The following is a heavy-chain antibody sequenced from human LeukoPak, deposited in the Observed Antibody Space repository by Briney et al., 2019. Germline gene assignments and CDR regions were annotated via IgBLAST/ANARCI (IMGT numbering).Heavy chain of an antibody. V-gene: IGHV1-2*02. CDR1: GHTFTGYY. Sequence: ASVKVSCKASGHTFTGYYMHWVRQAPGQGLEWMGWINPNSGGTNYAQKFQGRVTMTRDTSIGTAYMELSRLRSDDTAVYYCARGDCSSTSCYAGSMDDTRYYYYYMDVWGKGTTVTVSS. J-gene: IGHJ6*03. CDR3: ARGDCSSTSCYAGSMDDTRYYYYYMDV. CDR2: INPNSGGT. D-gene: IGHD2-2*01.